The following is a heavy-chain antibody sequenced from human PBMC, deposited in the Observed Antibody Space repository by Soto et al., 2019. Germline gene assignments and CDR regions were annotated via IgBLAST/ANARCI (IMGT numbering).Heavy chain of an antibody. CDR1: GFTFSNAW. CDR3: TTLFSIAARLGREVGY. V-gene: IGHV3-15*07. CDR2: IKSKTDGGTT. D-gene: IGHD6-6*01. J-gene: IGHJ4*02. Sequence: EVQLVESGGGLVKPGGSLRLSCAASGFTFSNAWMNWVRQAPGKGLEWVGRIKSKTDGGTTDYAAPVKGRFTISRDDSQNTVYLQMNSLKTEDTAVYYCTTLFSIAARLGREVGYWGQGTLVTVSS.